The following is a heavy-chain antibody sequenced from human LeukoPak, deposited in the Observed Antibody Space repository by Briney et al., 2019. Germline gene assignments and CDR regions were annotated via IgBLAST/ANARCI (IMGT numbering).Heavy chain of an antibody. J-gene: IGHJ4*02. Sequence: GGSLRLSCTASGFTFSNYGMHWVRHAPGKGLEWVAVISYDGSNEYYADSVKGRFTISRDNSKNTLFLQMNSLRPEDTAVYHCAKVALFSGYYPPFDYWGQGTLVIVSS. CDR3: AKVALFSGYYPPFDY. CDR2: ISYDGSNE. D-gene: IGHD3-22*01. V-gene: IGHV3-30*18. CDR1: GFTFSNYG.